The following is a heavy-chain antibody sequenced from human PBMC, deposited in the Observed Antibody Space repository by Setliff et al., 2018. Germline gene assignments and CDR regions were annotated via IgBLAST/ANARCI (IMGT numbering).Heavy chain of an antibody. D-gene: IGHD1-26*01. CDR3: AKDRVPDGIWEFDS. J-gene: IGHJ4*02. V-gene: IGHV3-23*01. CDR2: ISDRDDKS. CDR1: GFTFNDHA. Sequence: PGGSLRLSCVVSGFTFNDHAMTWVRQTPGKGLEWVSLISDRDDKSYYADFVQGRFTISRDNTRNTISLQRDDLRAEDTATYDCAKDRVPDGIWEFDSWGQGLMVTVSS.